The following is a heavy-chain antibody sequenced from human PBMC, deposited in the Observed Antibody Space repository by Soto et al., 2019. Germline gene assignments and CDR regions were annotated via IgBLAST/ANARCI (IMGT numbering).Heavy chain of an antibody. V-gene: IGHV3-33*01. D-gene: IGHD6-13*01. CDR1: GFTFSHHA. CDR2: IWYDGSVK. CDR3: ARDGQQLAPYAFDI. J-gene: IGHJ3*02. Sequence: QVQLVESGGGVVQPGSSLRLSCATSGFTFSHHAMHWVRQAPGKGLQWVAQIWYDGSVKNYADSMKGRFTISRDSPKNSLFLQMNSLRVEDTAVSYCARDGQQLAPYAFDIWGQGTLVIVSS.